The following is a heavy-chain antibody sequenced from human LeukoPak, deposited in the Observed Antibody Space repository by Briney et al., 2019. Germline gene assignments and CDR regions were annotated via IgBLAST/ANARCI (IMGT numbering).Heavy chain of an antibody. Sequence: GRSLRLSCAASGFTFSRYGMHWVRQAPGKGLEWVANIKQDGSEKYYVDSVKGRFTISRDNAKNSLYLQMNSLRAEDTAVYYCARDFYGGYYYYYYYMDVWGKGTTVTISS. D-gene: IGHD4-23*01. CDR3: ARDFYGGYYYYYYYMDV. V-gene: IGHV3-7*01. CDR1: GFTFSRYG. J-gene: IGHJ6*03. CDR2: IKQDGSEK.